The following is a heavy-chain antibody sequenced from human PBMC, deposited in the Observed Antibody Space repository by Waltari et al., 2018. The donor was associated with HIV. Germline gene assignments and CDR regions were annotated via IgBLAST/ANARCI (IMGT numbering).Heavy chain of an antibody. J-gene: IGHJ5*02. CDR3: VREVVVAATWWFDP. CDR1: GLTFSTYW. CDR2: ISGDGSST. Sequence: EVQLVESGGGLVQPGGSLRLSCAASGLTFSTYWMPWVRQAPGTVLVWVSRISGDGSSTTYADSVKGRFTISRDNPKNTLYLQMNSLRVEDTAVYYCVREVVVAATWWFDPWGQGTLVTVSS. D-gene: IGHD2-15*01. V-gene: IGHV3-74*01.